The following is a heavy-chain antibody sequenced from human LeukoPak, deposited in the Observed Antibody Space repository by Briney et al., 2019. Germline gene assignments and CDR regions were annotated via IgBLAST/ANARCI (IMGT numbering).Heavy chain of an antibody. Sequence: SETLSLTCAVYGGSFSGYYWSWIRQPPGKGLEWIGEINHSRSTNYNPSLKSRVTISVDTSKNQFSLKLSSVTAADTAVYYCARGAYFWSGYPLDYWGQGTLVTVSS. V-gene: IGHV4-34*01. CDR2: INHSRST. J-gene: IGHJ4*02. D-gene: IGHD3-3*01. CDR3: ARGAYFWSGYPLDY. CDR1: GGSFSGYY.